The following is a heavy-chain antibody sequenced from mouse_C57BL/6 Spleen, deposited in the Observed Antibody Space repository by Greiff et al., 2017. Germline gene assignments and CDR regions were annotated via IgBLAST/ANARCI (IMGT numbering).Heavy chain of an antibody. CDR2: IYPGDGDT. V-gene: IGHV1-80*01. CDR1: GYAFSSYW. Sequence: VQLQQSGAELVKPGASVKISCKASGYAFSSYWMNWVKQRPGKGLEWIGQIYPGDGDTNYNGKFKGKATLTADKSSSTAYMQLSSLTSEDSAVYVCTIPGTRNYAMDYWGQGTSVTVSS. D-gene: IGHD4-1*01. J-gene: IGHJ4*01. CDR3: TIPGTRNYAMDY.